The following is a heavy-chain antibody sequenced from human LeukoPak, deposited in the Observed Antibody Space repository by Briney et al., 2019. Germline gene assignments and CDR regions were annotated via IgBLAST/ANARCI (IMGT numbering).Heavy chain of an antibody. D-gene: IGHD6-19*01. CDR2: IYYSGST. Sequence: PSETLSLTCTVSGGSISSYYWSWIRQPPGKGLEWIGYIYYSGSTNYNPSLKSRVTISVDTSKNQFSLKLSSVTAADTAVYYCARDPYTTGDSSGLDYWGQGTLVTVSS. J-gene: IGHJ4*02. CDR3: ARDPYTTGDSSGLDY. V-gene: IGHV4-59*01. CDR1: GGSISSYY.